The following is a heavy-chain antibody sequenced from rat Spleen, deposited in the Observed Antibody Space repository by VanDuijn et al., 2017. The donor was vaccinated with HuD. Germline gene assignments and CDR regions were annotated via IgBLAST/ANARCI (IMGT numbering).Heavy chain of an antibody. V-gene: IGHV5-25*01. CDR1: GFTFSDYY. Sequence: EVQLVESGGGLVQPGRSLKLSCVASGFTFSDYYMAWVRQAPKKGLEWVASINTGGGNTYYRGSVKGRFTISRDNAKSTLYLQMDSLRSEDTATYYCVRLLGAPDWYFDFWGPGAMVTVSS. CDR2: INTGGGNT. J-gene: IGHJ1*01. D-gene: IGHD5-1*01. CDR3: VRLLGAPDWYFDF.